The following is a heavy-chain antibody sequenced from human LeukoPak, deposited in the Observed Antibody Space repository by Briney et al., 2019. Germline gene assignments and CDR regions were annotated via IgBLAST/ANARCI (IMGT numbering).Heavy chain of an antibody. CDR3: AKDPEATEKPTSIAARPVY. Sequence: GGSLRLSCAASGFTFSSYAMSWVRQAPGKGLEWVSAISGSGGSTYYADSVKGRFTISRDNSKNTLYLQMNSLRAEDTAVYYCAKDPEATEKPTSIAARPVYWGQGTLVTVSS. J-gene: IGHJ4*02. D-gene: IGHD6-6*01. CDR2: ISGSGGST. CDR1: GFTFSSYA. V-gene: IGHV3-23*01.